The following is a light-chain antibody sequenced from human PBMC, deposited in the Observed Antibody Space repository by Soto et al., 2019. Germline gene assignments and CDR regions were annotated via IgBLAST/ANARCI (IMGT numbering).Light chain of an antibody. Sequence: EIVLTQSPATLSLSPGERATLSCGASQSINSNYLSWYQQKPGLAPRLVIYDTYRRAPGIPDRLTGSGSGTDFTLTISRLEPEVSAIYYCQQYGSSPTFGQGTRLEIK. CDR2: DTY. J-gene: IGKJ5*01. V-gene: IGKV3D-20*01. CDR3: QQYGSSPT. CDR1: QSINSNY.